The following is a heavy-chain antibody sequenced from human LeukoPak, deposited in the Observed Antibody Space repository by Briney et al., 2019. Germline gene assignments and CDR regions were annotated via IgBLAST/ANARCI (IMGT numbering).Heavy chain of an antibody. CDR1: GFTFSSYW. Sequence: GGSLRLSCTVSGFTFSSYWMSWVRQAPGKGLEWVANVKQDESEKTYGDSVTGRFAVSRDNAKNSLYLHMNSLAVEDTAVYFCAGVNNNCSMDVWGNGTTVTVSS. J-gene: IGHJ6*04. CDR2: VKQDESEK. D-gene: IGHD1-1*01. V-gene: IGHV3-7*01. CDR3: AGVNNNCSMDV.